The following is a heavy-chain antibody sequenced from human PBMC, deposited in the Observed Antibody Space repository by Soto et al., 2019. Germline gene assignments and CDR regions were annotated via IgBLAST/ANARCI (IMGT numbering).Heavy chain of an antibody. CDR3: TTDLGWNFYYYYYGMDV. CDR2: IKSKTDGGTT. Sequence: GGSLRLSCAAPGFTFSNAWMSWIRQAPGKWLEWVGRIKSKTDGGTTDYAAPVKGRFTISRDDSKNTLYLQMNSLKTEDTAVYYCTTDLGWNFYYYYYGMDVWGQGXTVTV. V-gene: IGHV3-15*01. D-gene: IGHD1-7*01. J-gene: IGHJ6*02. CDR1: GFTFSNAW.